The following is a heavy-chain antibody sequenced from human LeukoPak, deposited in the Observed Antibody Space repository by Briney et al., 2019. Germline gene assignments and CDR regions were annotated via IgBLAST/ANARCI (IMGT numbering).Heavy chain of an antibody. CDR2: IGASGLNT. CDR1: GFSFSAYA. CDR3: AKNWDDYDSSGPIDH. V-gene: IGHV3-23*01. Sequence: GGSLRLSCAASGFSFSAYAMSWVRQAPGKGLEWVSGIGASGLNTYHADTVKGRLTISRDNPNNAVYLQLYSLRVDDTAVYYCAKNWDDYDSSGPIDHWGQGALVTVSS. D-gene: IGHD3-22*01. J-gene: IGHJ4*02.